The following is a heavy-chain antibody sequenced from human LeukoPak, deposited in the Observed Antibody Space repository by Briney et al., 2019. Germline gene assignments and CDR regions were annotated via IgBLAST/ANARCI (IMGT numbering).Heavy chain of an antibody. J-gene: IGHJ1*01. Sequence: SGTLSPTCAVSGGSISNWWSWVRQPPGKGLECQSGRTNYNPSLKSRVFISVDNSKNQFSLNLRSVTAADTAVYYCARHMEMTGTRGFPDWGQGTLVTVSS. D-gene: IGHD5-24*01. CDR3: ARHMEMTGTRGFPD. CDR1: GGSISNW. V-gene: IGHV4-4*02. CDR2: QSGRT.